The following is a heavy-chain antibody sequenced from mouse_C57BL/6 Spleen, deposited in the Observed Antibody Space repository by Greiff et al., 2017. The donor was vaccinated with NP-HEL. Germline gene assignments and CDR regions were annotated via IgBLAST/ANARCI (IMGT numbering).Heavy chain of an antibody. CDR1: GFTFSDYG. V-gene: IGHV5-17*01. CDR2: ISSGSSTI. J-gene: IGHJ1*03. CDR3: ARRDPAGYFDV. Sequence: EVQLVESGGGLVKPGGSLKLSCAASGFTFSDYGMHWVRQAPEKGLEWVAYISSGSSTIYYADTVKGRFTISRDNAKNTLFLQMTSLRSEDTARYYCARRDPAGYFDVWGTGTTVTVSS.